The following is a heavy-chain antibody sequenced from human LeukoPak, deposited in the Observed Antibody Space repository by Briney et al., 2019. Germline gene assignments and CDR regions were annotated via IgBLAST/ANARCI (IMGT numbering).Heavy chain of an antibody. CDR3: ASRYCSGGSCSHTKYYYYYMDV. J-gene: IGHJ6*03. V-gene: IGHV1-69*13. Sequence: GASVKVSCKASGYTFTGCYMHWVRQAPGQGLEWMGGIIPIFGTANYAQKFQGRVTITADESTSTAYMELSSLRSEDTAVYYCASRYCSGGSCSHTKYYYYYMDVWGKGTTVTISS. CDR1: GYTFTGCY. D-gene: IGHD2-15*01. CDR2: IIPIFGTA.